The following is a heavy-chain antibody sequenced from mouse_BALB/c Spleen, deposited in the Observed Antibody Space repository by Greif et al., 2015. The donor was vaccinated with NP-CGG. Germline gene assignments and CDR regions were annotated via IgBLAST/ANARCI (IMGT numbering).Heavy chain of an antibody. D-gene: IGHD1-1*01. CDR2: INPYNDGT. CDR1: GYTFTSYV. CDR3: AEITTVVDYYAMDY. V-gene: IGHV1-14*01. J-gene: IGHJ4*01. Sequence: EVQLQQSGPELVKPGASVKMSCKASGYTFTSYVMHWVKQKPGQGLEWIGYINPYNDGTKYNEKFKGKATLTSDKSSSTAYMELSSLTSEDSAVYYCAEITTVVDYYAMDYWGQGTSVTVSS.